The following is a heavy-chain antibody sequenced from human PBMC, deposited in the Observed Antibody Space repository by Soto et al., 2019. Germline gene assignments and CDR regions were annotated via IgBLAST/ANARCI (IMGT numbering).Heavy chain of an antibody. CDR1: GYTFTSYG. J-gene: IGHJ6*03. Sequence: ASVKVSCKASGYTFTSYGISWVRQAPGQGLEWMGWISAYNGNTNYAQKLQGRVTMTTDTSTSTAYMELRRLRSDDTAVYYCARVQSHSSYEEYYYYYYMDVWGKGTTVTVSS. V-gene: IGHV1-18*01. CDR3: ARVQSHSSYEEYYYYYYMDV. CDR2: ISAYNGNT. D-gene: IGHD5-12*01.